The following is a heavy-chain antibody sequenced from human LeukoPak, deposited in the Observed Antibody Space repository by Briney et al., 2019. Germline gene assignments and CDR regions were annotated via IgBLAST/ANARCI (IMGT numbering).Heavy chain of an antibody. CDR2: ISYDGSNK. CDR3: ARDKGIGNDYYYMDV. Sequence: PGGSLRLSCAASGFTFSSYGMHWVRQAPGKGLEWVAVISYDGSNKYYADSVKGRFTISRDNSKNTLYLQMNSLRAEDTAVYYCARDKGIGNDYYYMDVWGKGTTVTVSS. CDR1: GFTFSSYG. D-gene: IGHD1-1*01. J-gene: IGHJ6*03. V-gene: IGHV3-30*03.